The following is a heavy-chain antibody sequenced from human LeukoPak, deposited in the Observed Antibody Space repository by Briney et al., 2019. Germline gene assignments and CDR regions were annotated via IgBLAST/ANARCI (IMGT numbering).Heavy chain of an antibody. Sequence: ASVKVSFKVSGYTLTELSMHWVRQAPGKGLEWMGGFDPEDGETIYAQKFQGRVTMTEDTSTDTAYMELSSLRSEDTAVYYCAREMAYYDSSGYYYAGWFDPWGQGTLVTVSS. J-gene: IGHJ5*02. V-gene: IGHV1-24*01. CDR2: FDPEDGET. D-gene: IGHD3-22*01. CDR3: AREMAYYDSSGYYYAGWFDP. CDR1: GYTLTELS.